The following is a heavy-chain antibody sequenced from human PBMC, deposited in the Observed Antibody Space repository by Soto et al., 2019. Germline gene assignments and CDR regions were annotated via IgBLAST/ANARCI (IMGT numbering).Heavy chain of an antibody. J-gene: IGHJ6*03. Sequence: SETLSLTCTVSGGSISSYYWSWIRQPPGKGLEWIGYIYYSGSTNYNPSLKSRVTISVDTSKNQFSLKLSSVTAADTAVYYCARHRPPLTKPYYHYYMYVWGKGSTVTVSS. CDR3: ARHRPPLTKPYYHYYMYV. CDR1: GGSISSYY. V-gene: IGHV4-59*08. CDR2: IYYSGST. D-gene: IGHD4-4*01.